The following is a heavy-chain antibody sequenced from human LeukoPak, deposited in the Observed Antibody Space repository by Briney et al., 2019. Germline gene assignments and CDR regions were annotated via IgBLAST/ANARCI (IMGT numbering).Heavy chain of an antibody. Sequence: ASVKVSCKASGYTFTSYAMHWVRQAPGQRLEWMGWINAGNGNTKYSQKFQGRVTITRDTSASTAYMELSSLRSEDTAVYYCARDGARITMIVTNWFDPWGQGTLVTVSS. CDR1: GYTFTSYA. J-gene: IGHJ5*02. V-gene: IGHV1-3*01. D-gene: IGHD3-22*01. CDR3: ARDGARITMIVTNWFDP. CDR2: INAGNGNT.